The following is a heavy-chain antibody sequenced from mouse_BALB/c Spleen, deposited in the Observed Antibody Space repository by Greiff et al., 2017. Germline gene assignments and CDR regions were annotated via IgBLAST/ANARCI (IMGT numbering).Heavy chain of an antibody. D-gene: IGHD1-2*01. V-gene: IGHV5-9-3*01. CDR1: GFTFSSYA. J-gene: IGHJ2*01. CDR2: ISSGGSYT. Sequence: EVKLVESGGGLVKPGGSLKLSCAASGFTFSSYAMSWVRQTPEKRLEWVATISSGGSYTYYPDSVKGRFTISRDNAKNTLYLQMSSLRSEDTAMYYCARRAATGSYYFDYWGQGTTLTVSS. CDR3: ARRAATGSYYFDY.